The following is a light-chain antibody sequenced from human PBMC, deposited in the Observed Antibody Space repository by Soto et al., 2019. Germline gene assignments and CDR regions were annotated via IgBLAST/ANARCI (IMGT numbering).Light chain of an antibody. CDR2: EAF. J-gene: IGKJ5*01. Sequence: DIQMTQSPSSLSASVGDRVTITCRASQSISSYLNWYQQKPGKEPKLRSDEAFNLETGVQSRVSGSGSWTDFTLTSSSLKPEDFATYYCQQSYNATITVGQGTRLEIK. V-gene: IGKV1-39*01. CDR3: QQSYNATIT. CDR1: QSISSY.